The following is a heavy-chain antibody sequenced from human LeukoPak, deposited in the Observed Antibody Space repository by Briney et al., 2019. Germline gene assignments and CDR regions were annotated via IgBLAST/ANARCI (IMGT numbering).Heavy chain of an antibody. Sequence: GASVTVSCMASGYTFTNYAIHWIRQAPGQRLEWMGWISGGSGSTKYSQKLQGRVTITRDTSASTAYMELSSLISEDTAVYYCARDYGYSLLFYWGQGTLVSVSS. CDR1: GYTFTNYA. J-gene: IGHJ4*02. CDR2: ISGGSGST. D-gene: IGHD5-12*01. CDR3: ARDYGYSLLFY. V-gene: IGHV1-3*01.